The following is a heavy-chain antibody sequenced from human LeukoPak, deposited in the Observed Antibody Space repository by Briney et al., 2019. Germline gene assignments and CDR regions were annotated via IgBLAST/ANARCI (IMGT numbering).Heavy chain of an antibody. J-gene: IGHJ4*02. CDR2: IWNDGNNK. CDR1: GFTFSNYG. CDR3: ARHIWKGSCRSTSCSSLDY. Sequence: GGSLRLSCAASGFTFSNYGMEWVRQAPGKGLEWVALIWNDGNNKHYADSVKGPFSISRDNSKNTLYLQMNSLRAEDTAVYYCARHIWKGSCRSTSCSSLDYWGQGTLVTVSS. D-gene: IGHD2-2*01. V-gene: IGHV3-33*01.